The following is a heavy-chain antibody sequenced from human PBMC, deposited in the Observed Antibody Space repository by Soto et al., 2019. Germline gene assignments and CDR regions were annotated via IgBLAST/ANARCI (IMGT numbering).Heavy chain of an antibody. CDR3: AKACSSASCSNFDY. D-gene: IGHD2-2*01. J-gene: IGHJ4*02. V-gene: IGHV3-30*18. Sequence: QVQLVESGGGVVQPGRYLRLSCAASGFTFSAYGMHWVRQAPGKGLEWVAVISYDGSVEYYADSVKGRFTISRDDSKNTLYLQMNSLRPADTAVYYCAKACSSASCSNFDYWGQGTLVTVSS. CDR1: GFTFSAYG. CDR2: ISYDGSVE.